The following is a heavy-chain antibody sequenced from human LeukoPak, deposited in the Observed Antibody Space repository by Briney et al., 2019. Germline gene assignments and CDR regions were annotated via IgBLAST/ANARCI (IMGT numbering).Heavy chain of an antibody. CDR1: GFTVSSNY. V-gene: IGHV3-53*01. CDR3: AIPLSIAARRSPDY. D-gene: IGHD6-6*01. Sequence: GGSLRLSCAASGFTVSSNYMSWVRQAPGRGLEWVSVIYSGGSTYYADSVKGRFTISRDNSKNTLYLQMNSLRAEDTAVYYCAIPLSIAARRSPDYWGQGTLVAVSS. CDR2: IYSGGST. J-gene: IGHJ4*02.